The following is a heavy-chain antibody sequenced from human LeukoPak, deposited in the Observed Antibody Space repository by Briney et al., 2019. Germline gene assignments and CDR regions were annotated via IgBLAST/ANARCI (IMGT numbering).Heavy chain of an antibody. Sequence: ASVKVSCKASGYTFTSYDIIWVRQATGQGLEWMGWMNPNSSNTGYAQKFQGRLTMTRNTSISTVYMELSSLRSEDTAVYYCARGRGAEYDTRGYWGQGTLVTVSS. V-gene: IGHV1-8*01. D-gene: IGHD3-22*01. J-gene: IGHJ4*02. CDR1: GYTFTSYD. CDR2: MNPNSSNT. CDR3: ARGRGAEYDTRGY.